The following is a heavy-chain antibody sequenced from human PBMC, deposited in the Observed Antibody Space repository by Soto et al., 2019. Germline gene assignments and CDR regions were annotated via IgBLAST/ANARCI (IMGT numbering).Heavy chain of an antibody. CDR2: ISSSSSYT. V-gene: IGHV3-11*06. J-gene: IGHJ3*02. CDR3: ARTNHDFWSGYRHDAFDI. CDR1: GFTFSDYY. D-gene: IGHD3-3*01. Sequence: GGSLRLSCAASGFTFSDYYMSWIRQAPGKGLEWVSYISSSSSYTNYADSVKGRFTISRDNAKNSLYLQMNSLRAEDTAVYYCARTNHDFWSGYRHDAFDIWGQGTMVTVSS.